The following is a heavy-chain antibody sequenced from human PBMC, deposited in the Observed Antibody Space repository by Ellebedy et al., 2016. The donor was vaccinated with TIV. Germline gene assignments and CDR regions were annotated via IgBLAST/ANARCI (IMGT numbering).Heavy chain of an antibody. CDR1: GFPFSSYS. CDR2: IHPTSGTI. V-gene: IGHV3-48*02. J-gene: IGHJ4*02. D-gene: IGHD6-13*01. CDR3: ARCPGSWRLDY. Sequence: PGGSLRLSCAASGFPFSSYSMNRVRQAPGKGLEWVSYIHPTSGTIYYADSVRGRFTIARDNARNSLYLQMNSLRDDDTAVYYCARCPGSWRLDYWGQGILVTVSS.